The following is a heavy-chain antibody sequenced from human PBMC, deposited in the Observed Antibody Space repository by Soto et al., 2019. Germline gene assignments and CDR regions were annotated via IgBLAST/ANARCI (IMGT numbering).Heavy chain of an antibody. Sequence: ASVKVSCKASGYTFTSYGISWVRQAPGQGLEWMGWISAYNGNTNYAQKLQGRVTMTTDTSTSTAYMELRSLRSDDTAVYYCARDQDITVAGAFAYWGQGTLVTVSS. D-gene: IGHD6-19*01. CDR1: GYTFTSYG. J-gene: IGHJ4*02. V-gene: IGHV1-18*01. CDR3: ARDQDITVAGAFAY. CDR2: ISAYNGNT.